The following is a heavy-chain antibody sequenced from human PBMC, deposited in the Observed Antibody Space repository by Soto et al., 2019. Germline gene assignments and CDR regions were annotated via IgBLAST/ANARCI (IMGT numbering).Heavy chain of an antibody. D-gene: IGHD2-15*01. V-gene: IGHV4-34*01. CDR3: ARGRLSEDIVVVVAAENLPFDY. CDR1: GGSFSGYY. Sequence: TSETLSLTCAVYGGSFSGYYWSWIRQPPGKGLEWIGEINHSGSTNYNPSLKSRVTISVDTSKNQFSLKLSSVTAADTAVYYCARGRLSEDIVVVVAAENLPFDYWGQGTLVTVSS. CDR2: INHSGST. J-gene: IGHJ4*02.